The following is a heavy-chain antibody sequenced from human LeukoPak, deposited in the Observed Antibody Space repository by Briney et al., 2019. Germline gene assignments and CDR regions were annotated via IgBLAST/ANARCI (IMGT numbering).Heavy chain of an antibody. D-gene: IGHD1-7*01. V-gene: IGHV4-31*03. CDR2: IYYSGST. Sequence: SETLSLTCTVSGGSISSGGYYWSWIRQHPGKGLEWIGYIYYSGSTYYNPSLKSRVTISVDTSKNQFSLKLSSVTAADTAVYYCARDVAARNYDLWYFDLWGRGTLVTVSS. CDR1: GGSISSGGYY. CDR3: ARDVAARNYDLWYFDL. J-gene: IGHJ2*01.